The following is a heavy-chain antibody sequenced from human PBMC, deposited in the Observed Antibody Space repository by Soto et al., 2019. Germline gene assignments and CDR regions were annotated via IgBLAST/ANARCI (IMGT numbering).Heavy chain of an antibody. D-gene: IGHD3-10*01. CDR1: GFTFSSYA. CDR3: AKCPIIRITMVRGAFDY. CDR2: ISGSGGST. J-gene: IGHJ4*02. Sequence: GGSLRLSCAASGFTFSSYAMSWVRQAPGKGLEWVSAISGSGGSTYYADSVKGRFTISRDNSKNTLYLQMNSLRAEDTAVYYCAKCPIIRITMVRGAFDYWGQGTLVTVSS. V-gene: IGHV3-23*01.